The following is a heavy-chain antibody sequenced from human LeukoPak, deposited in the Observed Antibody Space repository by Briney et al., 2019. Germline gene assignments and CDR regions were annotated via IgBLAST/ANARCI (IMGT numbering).Heavy chain of an antibody. Sequence: GGSLRLSCAASGFTFTTYTMARVRQAPGKELEWVSTISGTGGSTAYADSVKGRFTISRDNSKNTLYLQMNSLRAEDTAIYFCSKHPSTGFYYFDFWGQGTLVTVSS. CDR1: GFTFTTYT. D-gene: IGHD6-19*01. V-gene: IGHV3-23*01. J-gene: IGHJ4*02. CDR3: SKHPSTGFYYFDF. CDR2: ISGTGGST.